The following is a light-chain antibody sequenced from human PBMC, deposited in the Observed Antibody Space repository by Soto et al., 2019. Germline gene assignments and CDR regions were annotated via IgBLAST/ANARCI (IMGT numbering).Light chain of an antibody. J-gene: IGLJ1*01. Sequence: QSALTKPASVSGSPGQSITISCTGTSSDVGGYNYVSWYQHHPGKAPKLMIYDVSNRPSGVSNRFYGSKSGNTASLIISGLQAEDEADYYCSLYTSRSTLSTYVFGTGTQLTVL. V-gene: IGLV2-14*03. CDR2: DVS. CDR3: SLYTSRSTLSTYV. CDR1: SSDVGGYNY.